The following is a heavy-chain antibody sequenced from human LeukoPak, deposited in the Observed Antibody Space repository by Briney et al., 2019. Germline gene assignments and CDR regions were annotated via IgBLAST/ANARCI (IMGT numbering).Heavy chain of an antibody. CDR2: IYYTGST. CDR1: GGSISSLY. J-gene: IGHJ4*02. Sequence: SETLSLTCSVSGGSISSLYWSWIRQPPGKGLEWIGYIYYTGSTNCNPSLKSRVTMFVDMSKNQFSLRLSSVTAADTAVYYCARHRAYSSSSPFDYWGQGTLVTVSS. D-gene: IGHD6-6*01. CDR3: ARHRAYSSSSPFDY. V-gene: IGHV4-59*08.